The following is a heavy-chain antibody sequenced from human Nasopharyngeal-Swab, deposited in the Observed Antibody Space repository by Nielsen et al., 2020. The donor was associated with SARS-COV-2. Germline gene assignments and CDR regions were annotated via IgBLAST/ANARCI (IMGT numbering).Heavy chain of an antibody. CDR3: ARYTNGRMDY. V-gene: IGHV4-61*02. J-gene: IGHJ4*02. Sequence: SETLSLTCTVTGGSISSTFYSWSWIRRPAGRGLEWIGRIHTTGSTNYNPSLKSRVTISVGTSKNLLFLKLTSVTAADTAVYYCARYTNGRMDYWGQGTLVTVSS. D-gene: IGHD2-8*01. CDR1: GGSISSTFYS. CDR2: IHTTGST.